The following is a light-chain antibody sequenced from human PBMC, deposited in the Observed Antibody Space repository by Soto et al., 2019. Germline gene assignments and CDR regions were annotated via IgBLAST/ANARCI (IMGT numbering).Light chain of an antibody. Sequence: DIPMTQSPSTLSASVGDRVTITCRASQSISSWLAWYKQKPGKAPKLLIYKASNVESGVPSRFSGSGSGTEFTLAISSLQPDDFATYYCQQYSSYMYTFGQGTKLEIK. V-gene: IGKV1-5*03. CDR1: QSISSW. J-gene: IGKJ2*01. CDR2: KAS. CDR3: QQYSSYMYT.